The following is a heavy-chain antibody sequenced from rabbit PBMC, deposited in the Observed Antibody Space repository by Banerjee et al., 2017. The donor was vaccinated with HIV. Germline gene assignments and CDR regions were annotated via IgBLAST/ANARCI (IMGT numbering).Heavy chain of an antibody. D-gene: IGHD6-1*01. V-gene: IGHV1S40*01. CDR1: GFSFSSSYY. CDR2: IYAGSSGST. CDR3: ARAYPAYAAYGYGSFNL. Sequence: QSLEESGGDLVKPGASLTLTCTASGFSFSSSYYMWWVRQAPGKGLEWIASIYAGSSGSTWYASWAKGRFTISKTSSTTVTLQMTSLTAADTATYFCARAYPAYAAYGYGSFNLWGPGTLVTVS. J-gene: IGHJ4*01.